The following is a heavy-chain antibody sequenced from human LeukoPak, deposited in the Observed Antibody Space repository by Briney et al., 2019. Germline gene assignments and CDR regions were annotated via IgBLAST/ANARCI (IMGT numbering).Heavy chain of an antibody. CDR1: GYIFTSYY. CDR3: AREIPYTGADY. CDR2: INPSGGSI. V-gene: IGHV1-46*01. J-gene: IGHJ4*02. D-gene: IGHD1-26*01. Sequence: ASVKVSCKASGYIFTSYYMYWVRQAPGQGLEWMGIINPSGGSIRYAQKFQGRVTMTRDTSISTAYMELSRLRSDDTAVYYCAREIPYTGADYWGQGTLVTVSS.